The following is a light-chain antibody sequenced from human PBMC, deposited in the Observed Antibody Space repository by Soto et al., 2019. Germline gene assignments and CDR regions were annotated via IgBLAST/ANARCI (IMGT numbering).Light chain of an antibody. CDR3: SSYTSSGTLVV. J-gene: IGLJ2*01. Sequence: QSALTQPASVSGSPGQSITISCTGTSSDIGGYKYVSWYQQHPGKAPKLMIFVVSNRPSGVSNRFSGSKSGNTASLTISGLQADDEADYYCSSYTSSGTLVVFGGGTKVTVL. V-gene: IGLV2-14*01. CDR2: VVS. CDR1: SSDIGGYKY.